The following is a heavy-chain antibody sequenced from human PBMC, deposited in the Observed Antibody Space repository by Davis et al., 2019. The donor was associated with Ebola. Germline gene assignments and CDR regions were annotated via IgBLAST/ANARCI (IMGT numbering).Heavy chain of an antibody. CDR3: ASYSSSSHG. D-gene: IGHD6-13*01. CDR1: GFTFSNYW. Sequence: HTGGSLRLSCAASGFTFSNYWIHWVRLAPGKGPVWVSRINTDGTTTTYADSVKGRFTISRDNAENTLYLQMNSLRAEDTAVYYCASYSSSSHGWGQGTLVTVSS. J-gene: IGHJ4*02. CDR2: INTDGTTT. V-gene: IGHV3-74*01.